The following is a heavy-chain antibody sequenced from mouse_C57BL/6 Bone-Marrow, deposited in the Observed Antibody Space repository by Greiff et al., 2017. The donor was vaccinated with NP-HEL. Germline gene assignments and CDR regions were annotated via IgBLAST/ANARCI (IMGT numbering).Heavy chain of an antibody. D-gene: IGHD2-2*01. V-gene: IGHV1-74*01. CDR3: AMNYGYGYWYFDV. CDR1: GYTFTSYW. J-gene: IGHJ1*03. Sequence: QVQLKQPGAELVKPGASVKVSCKASGYTFTSYWMHWVKQRPGQGLEWIGRIHPSDSDTNSNQKFKGKATLTVDKSSSTAYMQLSSLTSEDSAVYYCAMNYGYGYWYFDVWGTGTTVTVSS. CDR2: IHPSDSDT.